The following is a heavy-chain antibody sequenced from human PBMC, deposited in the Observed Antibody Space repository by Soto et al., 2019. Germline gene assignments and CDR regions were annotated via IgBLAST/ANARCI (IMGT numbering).Heavy chain of an antibody. CDR2: IDPSDSYT. CDR3: ARPGLSSSSPGYYYCMDV. V-gene: IGHV5-10-1*01. D-gene: IGHD6-6*01. Sequence: GESLKISCKGSGYSFTSYWISWVRQMPGKGLEWMGRIDPSDSYTNYSPSFQGHVTISADKSISTAYLQWSSLKASDTAMYYCARPGLSSSSPGYYYCMDVWGQGTTVTVSS. J-gene: IGHJ6*02. CDR1: GYSFTSYW.